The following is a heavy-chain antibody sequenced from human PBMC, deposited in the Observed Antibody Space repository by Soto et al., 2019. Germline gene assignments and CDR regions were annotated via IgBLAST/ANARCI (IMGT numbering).Heavy chain of an antibody. Sequence: GGSLRLSCAASGFTFSSYAMSWVRQAPGKGLEWVSAISGSGGSTYYADSVKGRFTISRDNYKNTLYLQMNSLRAEDTAVYYCARDITMIVVVITNPLFDYWGQGTLVTVSS. CDR1: GFTFSSYA. J-gene: IGHJ4*01. CDR3: ARDITMIVVVITNPLFDY. CDR2: ISGSGGST. D-gene: IGHD3-22*01. V-gene: IGHV3-23*01.